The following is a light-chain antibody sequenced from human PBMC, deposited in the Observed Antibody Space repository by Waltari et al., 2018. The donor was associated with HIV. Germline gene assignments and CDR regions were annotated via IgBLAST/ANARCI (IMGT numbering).Light chain of an antibody. J-gene: IGKJ1*01. Sequence: VMTQSPATLSVSPGERATLSCRAGQSVSNNLAWYQQKPGQAPRLLIYGASTRATGIPARFSGSGSGTEVTLTISSLQSEDSAVYYCQQYNKWPPWTFGQGTKVEIK. V-gene: IGKV3-15*01. CDR1: QSVSNN. CDR3: QQYNKWPPWT. CDR2: GAS.